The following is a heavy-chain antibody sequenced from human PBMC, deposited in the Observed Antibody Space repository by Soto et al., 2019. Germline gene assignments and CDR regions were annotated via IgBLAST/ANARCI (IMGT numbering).Heavy chain of an antibody. D-gene: IGHD6-6*01. CDR2: IYPGDSDT. V-gene: IGHV5-51*01. CDR3: ARRIEHLVSGGNGMDV. J-gene: IGHJ6*02. Sequence: PXESLNVSWKCSGYSFTTYGIGLVLQMPGKGLECMGIIYPGDSDTRYSPSFQGQVTISVDKSISTAYLQWSSLKASDTAMYFCARRIEHLVSGGNGMDVWGQGTTVTVS. CDR1: GYSFTTYG.